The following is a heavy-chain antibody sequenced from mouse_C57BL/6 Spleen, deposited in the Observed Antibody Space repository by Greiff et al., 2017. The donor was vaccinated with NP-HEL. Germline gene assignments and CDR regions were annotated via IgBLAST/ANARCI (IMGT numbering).Heavy chain of an antibody. CDR3: ARGGVWGY. D-gene: IGHD2-10*02. J-gene: IGHJ3*01. Sequence: QVQLKESGPELVKPGASVKISCKASGYAFSSSWMNWVKQRPGKGLEWIGRIYPGDGDTNYNGKFKGKATLTADKSSSTAYMQLSSLTSEDSAVYCCARGGVWGYWGQGTLVTVSA. V-gene: IGHV1-82*01. CDR2: IYPGDGDT. CDR1: GYAFSSSW.